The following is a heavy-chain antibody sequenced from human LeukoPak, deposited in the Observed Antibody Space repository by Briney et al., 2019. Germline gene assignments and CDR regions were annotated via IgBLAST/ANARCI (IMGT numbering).Heavy chain of an antibody. V-gene: IGHV3-74*01. CDR1: GFTFNTYW. J-gene: IGHJ4*02. CDR3: TKGGTVGFDS. CDR2: INSDGSST. D-gene: IGHD1-1*01. Sequence: GGSLRLSCADSGFTFNTYWMQWVRQSPGKGLVWVSRINSDGSSTTYADSVKGRFTISRDNAKNTVYLQMNSLRDEDTAVYYCTKGGTVGFDSWGQGTVVTVSS.